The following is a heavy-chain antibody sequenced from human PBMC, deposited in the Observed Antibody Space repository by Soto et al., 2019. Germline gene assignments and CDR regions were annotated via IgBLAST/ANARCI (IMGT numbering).Heavy chain of an antibody. J-gene: IGHJ6*02. D-gene: IGHD1-26*01. V-gene: IGHV1-69*12. CDR3: ASHSGSSPEGRYYYGMDV. CDR1: GGTFSSYA. CDR2: IIPIFGKA. Sequence: QVQLVQSGAEVKKPGSSVKVSCKASGGTFSSYAISWVRQAPGQGLEWMGGIIPIFGKADYAQKFQGRVTTTADQATSTAYMELGSLRSEVTAVYYCASHSGSSPEGRYYYGMDVWGQGTTVTVSS.